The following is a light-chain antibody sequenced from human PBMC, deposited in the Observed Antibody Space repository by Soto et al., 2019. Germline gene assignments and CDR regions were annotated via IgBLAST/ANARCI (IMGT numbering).Light chain of an antibody. CDR2: DAS. V-gene: IGKV1-5*01. J-gene: IGKJ1*01. CDR3: QQYNSMGRT. CDR1: QSISSW. Sequence: DIPMTQSPSTLSASVGDRVTITCRASQSISSWLAWYQQKPGKAPKLLIYDASSLESGVPSRFSGSGSGTEFTLTISSLQPDDFATYYCQQYNSMGRTFGQGTKVEIK.